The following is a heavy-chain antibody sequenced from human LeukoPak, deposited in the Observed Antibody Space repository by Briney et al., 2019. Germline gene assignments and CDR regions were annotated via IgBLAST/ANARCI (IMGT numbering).Heavy chain of an antibody. CDR3: AKPQVTANWYYFHY. V-gene: IGHV3-30*18. J-gene: IGHJ4*02. CDR1: GFTLSTYG. Sequence: GGSLRPSCAASGFTLSTYGMHWVRQAPGNGLEWVAVISSDGSNKFYADSVKGRFTISRDGSKNTLYLQMNSLRPDDTAVYFCAKPQVTANWYYFHYWGQGTLVTVSS. CDR2: ISSDGSNK. D-gene: IGHD2-21*02.